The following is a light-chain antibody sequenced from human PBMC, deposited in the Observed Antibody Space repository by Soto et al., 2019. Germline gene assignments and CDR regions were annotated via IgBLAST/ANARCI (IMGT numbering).Light chain of an antibody. CDR2: DAS. V-gene: IGKV3-11*01. CDR3: QQYGSSPRT. CDR1: QRFXSY. J-gene: IGKJ5*01. Sequence: IVLTQCPATLSLSPGERATLSCRASQRFXSYLGWYQQRPGQAPRVLXDDASRRATGSPARFSGSGSAADFTLTISSLEPEDFAVYYFQQYGSSPRTFGGGTRLEIK.